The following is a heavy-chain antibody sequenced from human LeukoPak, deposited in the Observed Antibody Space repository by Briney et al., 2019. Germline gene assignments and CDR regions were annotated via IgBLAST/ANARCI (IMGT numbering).Heavy chain of an antibody. J-gene: IGHJ4*02. Sequence: GGSLRLSCAASGLNFNNYAMTWVRQAPGKGLEWVSGISGSGTSTYYTDSVKGRFTISRDNAKNSLYLQMNSLRAEDTAIYYCARAMEIDYWGQGTLVTVSS. CDR3: ARAMEIDY. D-gene: IGHD3-3*01. CDR1: GLNFNNYA. CDR2: ISGSGTST. V-gene: IGHV3-23*01.